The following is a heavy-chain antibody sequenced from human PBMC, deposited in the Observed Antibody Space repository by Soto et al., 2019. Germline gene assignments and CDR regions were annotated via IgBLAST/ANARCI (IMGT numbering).Heavy chain of an antibody. D-gene: IGHD2-21*02. CDR2: IIPIFGTA. V-gene: IGHV1-69*13. J-gene: IGHJ4*02. CDR1: GYTFTSYA. Sequence: ASVKVSCKASGYTFTSYAISWVRQAPGQGLEWMGGIIPIFGTANYAQKFQGRVTITADESSSTAYMELSSLRSEDTAVYYCARAAVVVTAIQGYFDYWGQGSLVTVSS. CDR3: ARAAVVVTAIQGYFDY.